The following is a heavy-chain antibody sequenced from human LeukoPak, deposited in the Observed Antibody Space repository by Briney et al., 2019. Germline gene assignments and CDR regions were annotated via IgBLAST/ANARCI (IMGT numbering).Heavy chain of an antibody. CDR1: GGSIGSGGYY. Sequence: PSETLSLTCTVSGGSIGSGGYYWSWIRQHPGKGLEWIGYIYYSGSTYYNPSLKSRVTISVDTSKNQFSLKLSSVTAADTAVYYCARGDQFYDYVWGSYPYIWGQGTLVTVSS. D-gene: IGHD3-16*02. J-gene: IGHJ4*02. CDR3: ARGDQFYDYVWGSYPYI. V-gene: IGHV4-31*03. CDR2: IYYSGST.